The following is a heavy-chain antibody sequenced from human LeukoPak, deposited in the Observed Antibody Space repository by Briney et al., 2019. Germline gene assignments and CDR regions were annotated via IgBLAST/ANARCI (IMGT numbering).Heavy chain of an antibody. CDR2: IYYSGST. CDR1: GGSISSYY. Sequence: SETLSLTCTVSGGSISSYYWSWIRQPPGKGLEWIGSIYYSGSTYYNPSLKSRVTISVDTSKNQFSLKLSSVTAADTAVYYCARHFPLGDYYDSSGLGFDYWGQGTLVTVSS. J-gene: IGHJ4*02. V-gene: IGHV4-39*01. CDR3: ARHFPLGDYYDSSGLGFDY. D-gene: IGHD3-22*01.